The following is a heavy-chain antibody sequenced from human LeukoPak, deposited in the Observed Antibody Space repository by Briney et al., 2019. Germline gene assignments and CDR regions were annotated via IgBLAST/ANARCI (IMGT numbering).Heavy chain of an antibody. CDR3: ASHRRSADVDPNLDVH. Sequence: GGSLRLSCAASGFTFSDYHVSWIRQAPGKGLEWVSYISSGGSTIYYADSVKGRFTISRDNGKNSLFLQMNSLRAEDTAMYYCASHRRSADVDPNLDVHWGQGTLVTVSS. CDR2: ISSGGSTI. CDR1: GFTFSDYH. V-gene: IGHV3-11*04. D-gene: IGHD6-13*01. J-gene: IGHJ4*02.